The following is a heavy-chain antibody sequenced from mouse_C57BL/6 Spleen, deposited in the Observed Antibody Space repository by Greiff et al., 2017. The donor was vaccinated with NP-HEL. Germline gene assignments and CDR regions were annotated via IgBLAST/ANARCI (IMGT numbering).Heavy chain of an antibody. CDR2: IDPSDSYT. J-gene: IGHJ3*02. D-gene: IGHD2-3*01. Sequence: QVQLQQPGAELVMPGASVKLSCKASGYTFTSYWMHWVKQRPGQGLEWIGEIDPSDSYTNYNQKFKGKSTLTVDKSSSTAYMQLSSLTSEDSAVYYCARSWDGYCGGFGDWGQGTLVTVSA. CDR3: ARSWDGYCGGFGD. CDR1: GYTFTSYW. V-gene: IGHV1-69*01.